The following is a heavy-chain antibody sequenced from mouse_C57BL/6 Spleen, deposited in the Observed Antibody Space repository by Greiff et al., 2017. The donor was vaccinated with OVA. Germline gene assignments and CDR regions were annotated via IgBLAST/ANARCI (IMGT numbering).Heavy chain of an antibody. CDR3: ARLRKDGGARYFDV. CDR1: GYTFTSYW. Sequence: QVHVKQPGAELVKPGASVKMSCKASGYTFTSYWITWVKQRPGQGLEWIGDIYPGSGSTNYNEKFKSKATLTVDTSSSTAYMQLSSLTSEDSAVYYCARLRKDGGARYFDVWGTGTTVTVSS. J-gene: IGHJ1*03. CDR2: IYPGSGST. V-gene: IGHV1-55*01.